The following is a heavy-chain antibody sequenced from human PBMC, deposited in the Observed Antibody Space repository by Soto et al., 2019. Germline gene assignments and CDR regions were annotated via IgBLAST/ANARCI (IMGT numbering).Heavy chain of an antibody. Sequence: GGSLRLSCAASGFTFSSYGMHWVRQAPGKGLEWVAVIWYDGSNKYYADSVKGRFTISRDNSKNTLYLQMNSLRAEDTAGYYCARETAGDCSSTSCLISRIGAFDIWGQGTMVTVSS. CDR3: ARETAGDCSSTSCLISRIGAFDI. CDR2: IWYDGSNK. CDR1: GFTFSSYG. V-gene: IGHV3-33*01. D-gene: IGHD2-2*01. J-gene: IGHJ3*02.